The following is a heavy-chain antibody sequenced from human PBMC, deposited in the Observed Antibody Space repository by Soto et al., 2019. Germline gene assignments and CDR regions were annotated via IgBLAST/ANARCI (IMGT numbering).Heavy chain of an antibody. V-gene: IGHV4-59*01. D-gene: IGHD3-9*01. Sequence: SETLSLTCTVSGDSISGYYWSWIRQPPGKGLEWIGYIYYSGSTNYNPSLKSRVTISVDTSKNQFSLKLSSVTAADTAVYYCARVVILTGFYAFDIWGQGTMVTVSS. J-gene: IGHJ3*02. CDR2: IYYSGST. CDR3: ARVVILTGFYAFDI. CDR1: GDSISGYY.